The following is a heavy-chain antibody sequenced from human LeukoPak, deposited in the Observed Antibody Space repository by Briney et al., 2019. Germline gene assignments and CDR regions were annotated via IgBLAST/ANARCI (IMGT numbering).Heavy chain of an antibody. J-gene: IGHJ3*02. CDR3: ASGDGYYYFDAFDI. CDR1: GFTFSSYA. D-gene: IGHD3-22*01. CDR2: ISYDGSNK. V-gene: IGHV3-30-3*01. Sequence: GGSLRLSCAASGFTFSSYAMHWVRQAPGKGLEWVAVISYDGSNKYYADSVKGRFTISRDNSENTLYLQMNSLRAEDTAVYYCASGDGYYYFDAFDIWGQGTMVTVSS.